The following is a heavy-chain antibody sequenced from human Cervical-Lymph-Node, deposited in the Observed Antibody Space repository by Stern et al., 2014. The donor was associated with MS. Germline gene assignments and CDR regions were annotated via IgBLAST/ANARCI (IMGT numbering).Heavy chain of an antibody. Sequence: VQLVESGAEVKNPGASVKVSCKASGYTFTDYYMQWMRQAPGQGLEWMGWIKHNNGGTKSAQKFQGWVTMTRDTSTSTAYMELSRLRSDDTAIYYCARASTTANNYYDGVDVWGQGTTVTVTS. J-gene: IGHJ6*02. D-gene: IGHD1-1*01. V-gene: IGHV1-2*04. CDR1: GYTFTDYY. CDR2: IKHNNGGT. CDR3: ARASTTANNYYDGVDV.